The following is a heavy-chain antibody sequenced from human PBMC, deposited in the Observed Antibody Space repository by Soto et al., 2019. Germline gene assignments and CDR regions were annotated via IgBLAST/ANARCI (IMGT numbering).Heavy chain of an antibody. CDR3: ARNYYEDY. CDR2: ISSDGTNK. CDR1: GFTFSSYP. J-gene: IGHJ4*02. D-gene: IGHD3-22*01. Sequence: QVQLVESGGGVVQPGRSLRLSCAASGFTFSSYPMHWVRQAPGKGLEWLAVISSDGTNKNYADSVKGRFTISRDNSENTLFLQVNSLTSEDSAVYFCARNYYEDYRGQGTLVTVSS. V-gene: IGHV3-30-3*01.